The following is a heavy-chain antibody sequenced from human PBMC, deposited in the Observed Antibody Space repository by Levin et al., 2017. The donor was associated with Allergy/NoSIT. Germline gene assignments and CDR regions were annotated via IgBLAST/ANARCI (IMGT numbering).Heavy chain of an antibody. CDR2: IYYSGST. V-gene: IGHV4-59*01. CDR1: GGSITNYY. CDR3: ARDRTIAAAGGGHYYYGMDV. D-gene: IGHD6-13*01. J-gene: IGHJ6*02. Sequence: SETLSLTCTVSGGSITNYYWSWIRQPPGKGLEWIGYIYYSGSTNYNPSLKSRVTISVDTSKNRFSLKLSSVTAADSAVYYCARDRTIAAAGGGHYYYGMDVWGQGTTVTVSS.